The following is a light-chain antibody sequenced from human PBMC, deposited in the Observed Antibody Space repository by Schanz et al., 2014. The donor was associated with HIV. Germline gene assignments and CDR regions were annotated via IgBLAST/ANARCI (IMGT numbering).Light chain of an antibody. Sequence: IQMTQSRSTLSASVGDRVIITCRASQSMSSWLAWYQQKPGKAPKLLISEASNLETGVPSRFSGSGSGTSFTLTISSLQPEDFATYYCQQLNNLPFTFGPGTQVDVK. CDR3: QQLNNLPFT. J-gene: IGKJ3*01. CDR1: QSMSSW. CDR2: EAS. V-gene: IGKV1-5*03.